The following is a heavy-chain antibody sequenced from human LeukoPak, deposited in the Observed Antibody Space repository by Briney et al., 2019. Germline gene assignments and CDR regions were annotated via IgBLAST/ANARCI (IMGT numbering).Heavy chain of an antibody. D-gene: IGHD6-6*01. Sequence: GASVKVSCKASGGTFSSYAISWVRQAPGQGLEWMGGIIPIFGTANYAQKFQGRVTITADESTSTAYMELSSLRSEDTAVYYCARVGPEQLGAFDIWGQGTMVTVSS. CDR1: GGTFSSYA. CDR3: ARVGPEQLGAFDI. J-gene: IGHJ3*02. CDR2: IIPIFGTA. V-gene: IGHV1-69*13.